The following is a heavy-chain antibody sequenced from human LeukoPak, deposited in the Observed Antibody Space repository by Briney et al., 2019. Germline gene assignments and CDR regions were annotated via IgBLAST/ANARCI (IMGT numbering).Heavy chain of an antibody. D-gene: IGHD2/OR15-2a*01. Sequence: ASVKVSCKASGYTFTSYYMHWVRQAPGQGLEWMEIINPSGGSTSYAQKFQGRVTMTRDMSTSTVYMELSSLRSEDTAVYYCARVLSPEIDVYYFDYWGQGTLVTVSS. CDR2: INPSGGST. V-gene: IGHV1-46*01. CDR3: ARVLSPEIDVYYFDY. J-gene: IGHJ4*02. CDR1: GYTFTSYY.